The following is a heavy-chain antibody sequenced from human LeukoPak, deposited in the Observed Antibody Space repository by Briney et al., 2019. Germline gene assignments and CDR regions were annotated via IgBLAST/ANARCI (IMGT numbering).Heavy chain of an antibody. CDR1: GGSTSSGTYY. Sequence: SETLSLTCTVSGGSTSSGTYYWGWIRQPPGEGLEWIGSIYYSGRTYYNPSLKSRVTISVDTSENQFSLKLSSVTAADTAVYYCARHVYSYGFYYYYYMDVWGKGTTVTVSS. V-gene: IGHV4-39*01. J-gene: IGHJ6*03. D-gene: IGHD5-18*01. CDR2: IYYSGRT. CDR3: ARHVYSYGFYYYYYMDV.